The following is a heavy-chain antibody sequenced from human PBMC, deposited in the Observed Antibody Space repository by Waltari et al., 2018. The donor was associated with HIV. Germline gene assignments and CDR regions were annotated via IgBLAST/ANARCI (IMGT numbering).Heavy chain of an antibody. CDR2: IRNDGSNE. Sequence: QVQLVESGGGVVQPGGSLRLSCAASGFTFSSYGLHWVRQAPGRGVEGGALIRNDGSNEYYADSVKCRFTISRDNAKNTLYLQMNSLRAEDTAVYYCAKPRHYYDSSGLDYWGQGTLVTVS. D-gene: IGHD3-22*01. J-gene: IGHJ4*02. V-gene: IGHV3-30*02. CDR3: AKPRHYYDSSGLDY. CDR1: GFTFSSYG.